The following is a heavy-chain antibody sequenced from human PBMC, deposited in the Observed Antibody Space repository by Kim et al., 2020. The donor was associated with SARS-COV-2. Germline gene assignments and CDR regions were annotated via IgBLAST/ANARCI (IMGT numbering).Heavy chain of an antibody. J-gene: IGHJ4*02. CDR1: GGSFSGYY. V-gene: IGHV4-34*01. CDR3: ARGPRAAAGTRVDY. D-gene: IGHD6-13*01. Sequence: SETLSLTCAVYGGSFSGYYWSWIRQPPGKGLEWIGEINHSGSTNYNPSLKSRVTISVDTSKNQFSLKLSSVTAADTAVYYCARGPRAAAGTRVDYWGQGTLVTVSS. CDR2: INHSGST.